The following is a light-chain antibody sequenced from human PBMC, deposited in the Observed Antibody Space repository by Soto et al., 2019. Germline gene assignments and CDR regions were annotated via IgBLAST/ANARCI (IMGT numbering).Light chain of an antibody. Sequence: EIVMTQSPATLSVSPGERATLSCRATQSVSSNLDWYQQKPGQAPRLLIYDASSRATGIPARFSGSGSGTEFPLTISSLQSEDFAVYYCQQYNNWPWTFGQGTKVEIK. CDR3: QQYNNWPWT. CDR2: DAS. J-gene: IGKJ1*01. V-gene: IGKV3-15*01. CDR1: QSVSSN.